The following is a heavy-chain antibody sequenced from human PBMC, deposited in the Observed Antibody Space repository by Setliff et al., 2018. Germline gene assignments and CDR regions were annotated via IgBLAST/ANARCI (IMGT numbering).Heavy chain of an antibody. V-gene: IGHV4-34*03. CDR2: SNHGGST. Sequence: SETLSLTCAVYGDSFSDYYWSWIRQPPGKGLEWIGESNHGGSTSYHPSLKGRFTISRDNSKNTIDLQVNSLRAEDTAVYYCRVWIGDLSRDFWGRGTLVTVSS. CDR3: RVWIGDLSRDF. D-gene: IGHD3-10*01. J-gene: IGHJ4*02. CDR1: GDSFSDYY.